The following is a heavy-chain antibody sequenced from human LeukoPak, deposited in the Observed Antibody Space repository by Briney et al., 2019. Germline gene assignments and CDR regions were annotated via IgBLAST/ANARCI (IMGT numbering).Heavy chain of an antibody. Sequence: SETLSLTCAVHGGSFSGYYWSWIRQPPGKGLEWIGEINHSGSTNYNPSLKSRVTISVDTSKNQFSLKLSSVTAADTAVYYCARGHYYYDSSGYYGGNWFDPWGQGTLVTVSS. CDR2: INHSGST. CDR3: ARGHYYYDSSGYYGGNWFDP. D-gene: IGHD3-22*01. CDR1: GGSFSGYY. J-gene: IGHJ5*02. V-gene: IGHV4-34*01.